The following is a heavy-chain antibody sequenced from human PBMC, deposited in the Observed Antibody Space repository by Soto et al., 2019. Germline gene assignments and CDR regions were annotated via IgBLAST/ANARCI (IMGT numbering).Heavy chain of an antibody. V-gene: IGHV3-53*01. D-gene: IGHD3-10*01. CDR2: IYSGGST. Sequence: EVQLVESGGGLIQPGGSLRLSCAASGFTVSSNYMSWVRQAPGKGLEWVSVIYSGGSTYYADSVKGRFTISRDNSKNTLYLQMNSLRAEDTAVYYCAKNGESYGSVTYYFDYWGQGTLVTVSS. CDR3: AKNGESYGSVTYYFDY. J-gene: IGHJ4*02. CDR1: GFTVSSNY.